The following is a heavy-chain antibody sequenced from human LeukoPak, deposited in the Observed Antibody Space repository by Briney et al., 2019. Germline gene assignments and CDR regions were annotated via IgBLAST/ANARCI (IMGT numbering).Heavy chain of an antibody. D-gene: IGHD1-26*01. V-gene: IGHV3-30*04. CDR3: ARDGVGATPLDY. CDR1: GFTFSSYA. CDR2: ISYDGSNK. Sequence: GGSLRLSCAASGFTFSSYAMHWVRQAPGKGLEWVAVISYDGSNKYYADSVKGRFTISRDNSKNTLYLQMNSLIAEDTAVYYCARDGVGATPLDYWGQGTLVTVSS. J-gene: IGHJ4*02.